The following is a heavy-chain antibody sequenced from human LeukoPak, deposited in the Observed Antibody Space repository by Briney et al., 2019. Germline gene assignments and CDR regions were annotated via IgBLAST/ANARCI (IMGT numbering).Heavy chain of an antibody. CDR2: IKSKTDGGTT. D-gene: IGHD6-13*01. J-gene: IGHJ4*02. V-gene: IGHV3-15*01. CDR1: GFTFSSYA. CDR3: TTDPVHVAAGTHY. Sequence: PGGSLRLSCAASGFTFSSYAMSWVRQAPGKGLEWVGRIKSKTDGGTTDYAAPVKGRFTISRDDSKNTLYLQMNSLKTEDTAVYYCTTDPVHVAAGTHYWGQGTLVTVSS.